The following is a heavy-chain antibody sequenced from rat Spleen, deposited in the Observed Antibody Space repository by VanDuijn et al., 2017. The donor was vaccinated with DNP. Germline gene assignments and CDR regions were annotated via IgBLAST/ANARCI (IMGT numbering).Heavy chain of an antibody. CDR1: GFTFSHYY. CDR2: ISTGGGNT. V-gene: IGHV5-25*01. D-gene: IGHD4-3*01. Sequence: EVQLVESGGDLVQPGRSLKLFCAASGFTFSHYYMAWVRQAPTKGLEWVASISTGGGNTYYRDSVKGRFAISRDNAKSTLYLQMNSLRSEDMATYYCVRWNSGHFDYWGQGVMVTVSS. CDR3: VRWNSGHFDY. J-gene: IGHJ2*01.